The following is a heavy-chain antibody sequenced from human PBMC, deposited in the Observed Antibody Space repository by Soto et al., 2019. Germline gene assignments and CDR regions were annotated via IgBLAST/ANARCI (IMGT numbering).Heavy chain of an antibody. J-gene: IGHJ3*01. D-gene: IGHD4-4*01. CDR3: AISSLGNDYNDAFDF. Sequence: QVQLVQSGAEVKKPGASVKVSCKASGYTFTSYGISWVRQSPGQGLEWMGWISAYTGNTNYAQKLQGRVTMTTFTSTSTAYMELRSLRSDDTAVYYCAISSLGNDYNDAFDFWGQGPMVTASS. CDR1: GYTFTSYG. V-gene: IGHV1-18*01. CDR2: ISAYTGNT.